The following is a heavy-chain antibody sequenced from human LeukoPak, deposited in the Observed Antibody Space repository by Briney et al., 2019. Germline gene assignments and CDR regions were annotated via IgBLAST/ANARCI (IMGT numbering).Heavy chain of an antibody. V-gene: IGHV3-33*01. CDR1: GFTFSGYG. Sequence: GRSLRLSCAASGFTFSGYGMHWVRQAPGKGLEWVAVIWYDGSNKYYADSVKGRFTISRDNSKNTLYLQMNSLRAEDTAVYYCARDYLDWYFDLWARGTLVTVSS. J-gene: IGHJ2*01. CDR2: IWYDGSNK. CDR3: ARDYLDWYFDL.